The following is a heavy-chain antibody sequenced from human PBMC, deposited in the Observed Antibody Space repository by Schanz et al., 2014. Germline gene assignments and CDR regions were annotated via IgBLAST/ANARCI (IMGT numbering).Heavy chain of an antibody. CDR2: ISAYNGHT. J-gene: IGHJ4*02. V-gene: IGHV1-18*01. D-gene: IGHD3-10*01. CDR1: GYTFTSYG. Sequence: QGQLVQSGAEVKKPGASVKVSCKASGYTFTSYGITWVRQAPGQGLEWMGWISAYNGHTTYAQKFQDRVTMTTDTSTGITSLELSNLKSDDTAVYYCARDRLSFVRGPLGVDWGQGTQVIVSS. CDR3: ARDRLSFVRGPLGVD.